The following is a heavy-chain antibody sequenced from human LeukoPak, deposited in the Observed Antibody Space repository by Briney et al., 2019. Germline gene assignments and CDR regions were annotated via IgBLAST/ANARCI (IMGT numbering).Heavy chain of an antibody. CDR1: GYTFTGYY. J-gene: IGHJ3*02. Sequence: ASVKVSCKASGYTFTGYYMHWVRQAPGQGPEWMGWINPNSGGTNYAQKFQGRVTMTRDTSISTAYMELSRLRSDDTAVYYCARDEGAKIVFDIWGQGTMVTVSS. CDR2: INPNSGGT. D-gene: IGHD1-26*01. V-gene: IGHV1-2*02. CDR3: ARDEGAKIVFDI.